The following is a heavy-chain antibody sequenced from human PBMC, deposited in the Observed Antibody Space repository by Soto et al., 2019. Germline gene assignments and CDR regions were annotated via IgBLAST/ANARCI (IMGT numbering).Heavy chain of an antibody. CDR2: TRNKANSYTT. D-gene: IGHD3-22*01. J-gene: IGHJ4*02. Sequence: EVQLVESGGGLVQPGGSLRLSCAASGFTFSDHYMDWVRQAPGKGLECVGRTRNKANSYTTEYAASVKGRFTISRDDSKNSLYLQMNSLKTEDTAVYYCARYGYDSSGYFHPYWGQGTLVTVSS. V-gene: IGHV3-72*01. CDR3: ARYGYDSSGYFHPY. CDR1: GFTFSDHY.